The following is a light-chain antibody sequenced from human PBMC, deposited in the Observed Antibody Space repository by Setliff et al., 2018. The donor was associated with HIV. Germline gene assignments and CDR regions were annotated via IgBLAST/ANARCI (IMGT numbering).Light chain of an antibody. J-gene: IGLJ1*01. V-gene: IGLV2-11*01. CDR3: GSCTSTSPCA. Sequence: QSALAQPPSVSGSPGQSVTISCTGTSSDVGTYDYVSWYQQHPGKAPKLMIYDVSQRPSGVPDRFSGSKSGNTASLTISDLQAQDEADYYCGSCTSTSPCAFGTGTKVTVL. CDR1: SSDVGTYDY. CDR2: DVS.